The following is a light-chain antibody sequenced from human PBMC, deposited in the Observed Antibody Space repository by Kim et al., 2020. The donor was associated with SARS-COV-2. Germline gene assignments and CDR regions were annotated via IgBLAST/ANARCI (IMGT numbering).Light chain of an antibody. CDR1: QTISSS. CDR3: QQYSIYST. CDR2: KVS. Sequence: DIQMTQAPSTLSASVGDRVTITCRASQTISSSLAWFQQKPGKVPKLLIYKVSTLQSGVPIRFSGSGSGTEFTLTISSLQPDDFATYYCQQYSIYSTFGQGTKLEI. J-gene: IGKJ2*01. V-gene: IGKV1-5*03.